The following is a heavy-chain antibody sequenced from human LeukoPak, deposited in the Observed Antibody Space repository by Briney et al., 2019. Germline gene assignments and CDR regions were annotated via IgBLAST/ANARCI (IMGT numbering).Heavy chain of an antibody. V-gene: IGHV3-7*01. CDR1: GFAFSDHW. D-gene: IGHD6-6*01. CDR2: INHDESKK. CDR3: AISTYSSSPS. Sequence: PGGSLRLSCAASGFAFSDHWMIWGRQAPGKGLEWVANINHDESKKDYVDSVEGRFTISRDNAKNSLYLQMNSLRAEDTAVYYCAISTYSSSPSWGQGTLVTVSS. J-gene: IGHJ5*02.